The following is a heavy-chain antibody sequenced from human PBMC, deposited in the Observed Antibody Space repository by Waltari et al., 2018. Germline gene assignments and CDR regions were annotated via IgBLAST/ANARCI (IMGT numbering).Heavy chain of an antibody. J-gene: IGHJ4*02. CDR3: ATRDPYSGYDN. CDR1: GGSISSYY. D-gene: IGHD5-12*01. CDR2: IYYSGST. V-gene: IGHV4-59*01. Sequence: QVQLQESGPGLVKPSETLSLTCTVSGGSISSYYWSWIRQPPGKGLEWIGYIYYSGSTNYNPSLKSRVTISVDTSKNQFSLKLSSVTAADTAVYYCATRDPYSGYDNWGQGTLVTVSS.